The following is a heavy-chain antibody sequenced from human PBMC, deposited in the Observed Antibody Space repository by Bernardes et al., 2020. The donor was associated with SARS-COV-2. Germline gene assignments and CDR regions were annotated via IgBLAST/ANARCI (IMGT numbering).Heavy chain of an antibody. CDR3: ARDSDDSSGPAFDI. J-gene: IGHJ3*02. Sequence: ASVKVSCKASGYTLTSYAMHWVRQAPGQRLEWMGWINAGNGNTKYSQKFQGRVTITRDTSASTAYMELSSLRSEDTAVYYCARDSDDSSGPAFDIWGQGTMVTVSS. D-gene: IGHD3-22*01. V-gene: IGHV1-3*01. CDR2: INAGNGNT. CDR1: GYTLTSYA.